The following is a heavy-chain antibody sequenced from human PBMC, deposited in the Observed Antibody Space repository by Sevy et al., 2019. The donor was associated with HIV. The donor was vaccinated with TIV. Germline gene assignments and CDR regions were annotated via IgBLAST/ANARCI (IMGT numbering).Heavy chain of an antibody. D-gene: IGHD4-4*01. CDR2: IYYSGST. J-gene: IGHJ4*02. CDR1: GGSISSGGYY. CDR3: ARVGAVTAFDLDY. Sequence: SENLSLTCTVSGGSISSGGYYWSWIRQHPGKGLEWIGYIYYSGSTYYNPSLMSRVTISVDTSKNQFSLKLSSVTAADTFGYYCARVGAVTAFDLDYWGQGTLVTVSS. V-gene: IGHV4-31*03.